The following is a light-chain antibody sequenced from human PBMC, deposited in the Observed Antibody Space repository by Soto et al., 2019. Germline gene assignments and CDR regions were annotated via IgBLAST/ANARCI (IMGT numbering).Light chain of an antibody. V-gene: IGKV1-5*01. CDR1: HSISGW. CDR3: HQYNSYST. J-gene: IGKJ2*01. Sequence: DIQMTQSPSTLSASVGDRVTITCRASHSISGWLAWYQQKPGKAPKLLIYDASTLAVGVPSRFRGSGSGTEFTLTISRLQHDDFATYYCHQYNSYSTFGQGTKLEIK. CDR2: DAS.